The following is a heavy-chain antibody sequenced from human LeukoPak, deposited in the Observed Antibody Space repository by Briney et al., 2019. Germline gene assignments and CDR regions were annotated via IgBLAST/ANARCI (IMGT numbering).Heavy chain of an antibody. CDR3: ARTDYYGNRDFDY. Sequence: SGTLSLTCTVSGGFIIRYYWSWIRQPPGKGLEWVGYIYYSGSTNYNPSLMSRVTISVDTSKNRFSLKLSSVTGADTAVYYCARTDYYGNRDFDYWGQGTLVTVSS. CDR2: IYYSGST. V-gene: IGHV4-59*01. J-gene: IGHJ4*02. D-gene: IGHD3-10*01. CDR1: GGFIIRYY.